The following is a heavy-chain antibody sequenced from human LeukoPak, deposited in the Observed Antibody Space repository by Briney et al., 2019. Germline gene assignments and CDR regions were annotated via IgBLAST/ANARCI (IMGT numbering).Heavy chain of an antibody. CDR1: GDSVSSNSAA. V-gene: IGHV6-1*01. Sequence: SQTLSLTCAISGDSVSSNSAAWNWIRQPPSRGLEWLGRTYYRSKWLNDYAASVRGRITINPDTPKNQFSLHLNSVTPEDTAVYYCARGKGYSSSWYYPNYYYYMDVWGKGTTVTISS. CDR2: TYYRSKWLN. D-gene: IGHD6-13*01. J-gene: IGHJ6*03. CDR3: ARGKGYSSSWYYPNYYYYMDV.